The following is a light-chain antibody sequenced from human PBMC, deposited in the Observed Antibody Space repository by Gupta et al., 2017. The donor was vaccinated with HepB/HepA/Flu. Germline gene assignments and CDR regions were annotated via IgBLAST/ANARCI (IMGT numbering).Light chain of an antibody. CDR2: LGS. V-gene: IGKV2-28*01. J-gene: IGKJ1*01. CDR1: QSLLQSNGYNY. CDR3: RQAVQIPPT. Sequence: DIVLTQSPLSLPVTPGEPASISCRSSQSLLQSNGYNYLDWYLQKPGQSPQLLIYLGSNRASGVPDRFSGSGSGTDLTRKSSRVEAEDGGVDYCRQAVQIPPTFGPGTKVEIK.